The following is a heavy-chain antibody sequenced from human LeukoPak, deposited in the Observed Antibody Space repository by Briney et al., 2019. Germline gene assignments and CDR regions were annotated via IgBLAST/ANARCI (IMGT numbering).Heavy chain of an antibody. CDR3: ARDVHRGDKFLNWFDP. Sequence: SVKVSCKASGGTFSSYAISWVRQAPGQGLEWMGGIIPIFGTANYAQKFQGRVTITTDESTSTAYMELSSLRSEDTAVYYCARDVHRGDKFLNWFDPWGQGTLVTVSS. D-gene: IGHD2-21*01. CDR1: GGTFSSYA. V-gene: IGHV1-69*05. J-gene: IGHJ5*02. CDR2: IIPIFGTA.